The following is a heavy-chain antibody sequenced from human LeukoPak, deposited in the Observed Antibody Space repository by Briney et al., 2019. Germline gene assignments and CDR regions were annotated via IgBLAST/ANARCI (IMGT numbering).Heavy chain of an antibody. D-gene: IGHD2-15*01. CDR2: IRSKAYGRTI. V-gene: IGHV3-49*04. CDR1: GFTFSDYT. CDR3: TRDCSGRCYEEMDY. J-gene: IGHJ4*02. Sequence: GGSLRLSCAPSGFTFSDYTMSWVRQAPGKGLEWVGFIRSKAYGRTIGYAASVKGRFTISRDDSKSIAYLQMNSLRTEDTAVYYCTRDCSGRCYEEMDYWGQGTLVTVSS.